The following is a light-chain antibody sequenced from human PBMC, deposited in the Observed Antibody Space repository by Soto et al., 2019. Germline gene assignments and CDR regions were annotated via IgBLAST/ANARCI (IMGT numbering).Light chain of an antibody. V-gene: IGKV1-39*01. Sequence: DIQMTQSPSSLSASVGDRVTITCRASQSISSYLNLYQQKPGKAPKLLIYAASSLQSGVPSRFSGSGSGTDFTLNISSLQPEDFATYYCQQSYITPPTFGQGTNLEIK. CDR2: AAS. J-gene: IGKJ2*01. CDR1: QSISSY. CDR3: QQSYITPPT.